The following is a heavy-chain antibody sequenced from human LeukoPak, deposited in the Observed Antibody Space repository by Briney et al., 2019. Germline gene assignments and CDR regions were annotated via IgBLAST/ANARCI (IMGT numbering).Heavy chain of an antibody. CDR3: ARRHYYGSGSYYYYMDV. V-gene: IGHV4-39*01. CDR1: DGSMSSSSYY. CDR2: IYYSGST. J-gene: IGHJ6*03. D-gene: IGHD3-10*01. Sequence: PSETLSLTCTVSDGSMSSSSYYWGWIRQPPGKGLEWIGSIYYSGSTYYNPSLKSRVTISVDTSKNQFSLKLSSVTAADTAVYYCARRHYYGSGSYYYYMDVWGKGTTVTVSS.